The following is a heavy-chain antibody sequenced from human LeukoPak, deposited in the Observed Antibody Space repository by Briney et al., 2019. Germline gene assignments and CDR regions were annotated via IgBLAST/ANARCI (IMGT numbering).Heavy chain of an antibody. J-gene: IGHJ1*01. CDR3: ARVPLHDSSGHYYPH. CDR1: GYTFTNYG. CDR2: INGGNGNA. D-gene: IGHD3-22*01. V-gene: IGHV1-3*01. Sequence: ASVKVSCKTSGYTFTNYGMHWVRQAPGQRLERMGWINGGNGNAKYSQNFQGRVTIIRDTSASTAYMELSSLRSEDTAVYYCARVPLHDSSGHYYPHWGQGTLVTVSS.